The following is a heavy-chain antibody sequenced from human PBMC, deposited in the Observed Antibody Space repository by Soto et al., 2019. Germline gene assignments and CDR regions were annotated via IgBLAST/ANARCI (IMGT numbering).Heavy chain of an antibody. CDR3: ARIYDYGDKAVYFDY. V-gene: IGHV4-59*01. D-gene: IGHD4-17*01. Sequence: PSETLSLTCTVSGGSISSYYWSWIRQPPGKGLEWIGYIYYSGSTNYNPSLKSRVTISVDTSKNQFSLKLSSVTAADTAVYYCARIYDYGDKAVYFDYWGQGTLVTVSS. J-gene: IGHJ4*02. CDR1: GGSISSYY. CDR2: IYYSGST.